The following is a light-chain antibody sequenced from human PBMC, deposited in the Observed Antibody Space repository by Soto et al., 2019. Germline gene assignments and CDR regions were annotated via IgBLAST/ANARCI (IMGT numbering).Light chain of an antibody. Sequence: DIQVTQSPPTLSASVGDRVTIACQASQTISTWMAWYQQKPGKAPKLLVYDASTLQSGVASRFSGSGSGTEFTLIISGLQPDDSATYYCQQYTNTNNPWMFGQGTRWIS. CDR1: QTISTW. CDR3: QQYTNTNNPWM. J-gene: IGKJ1*01. V-gene: IGKV1-5*01. CDR2: DAS.